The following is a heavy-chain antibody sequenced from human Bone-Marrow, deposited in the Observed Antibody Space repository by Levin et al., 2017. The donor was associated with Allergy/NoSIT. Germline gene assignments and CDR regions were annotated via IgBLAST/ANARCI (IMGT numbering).Heavy chain of an antibody. V-gene: IGHV3-48*03. CDR2: ISSSGSTI. Sequence: LSLTCAASGFTFSSYEMNWVRQAPGKGLEWVSYISSSGSTIYYADSVKGRFTISRDNAKNSLYLQMNSLRAEDTAVYYCARSGYGDPHVDYWGQGTLVTVSS. D-gene: IGHD4-17*01. J-gene: IGHJ4*02. CDR3: ARSGYGDPHVDY. CDR1: GFTFSSYE.